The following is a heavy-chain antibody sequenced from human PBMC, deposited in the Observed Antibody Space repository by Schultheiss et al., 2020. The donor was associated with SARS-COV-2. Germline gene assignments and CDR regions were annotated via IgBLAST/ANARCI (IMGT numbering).Heavy chain of an antibody. Sequence: GVLKISCAASGFTFSSYSMNWVRQAPGKGLEWLSFISGSGGTIYYADSLKGRFTISRDNAKNSVYLQMNSLRAEDTAVYYCARDNTYYGPMDVWGQGTTVTVSS. CDR1: GFTFSSYS. CDR2: ISGSGGTI. CDR3: ARDNTYYGPMDV. J-gene: IGHJ6*02. V-gene: IGHV3-48*04. D-gene: IGHD3-10*01.